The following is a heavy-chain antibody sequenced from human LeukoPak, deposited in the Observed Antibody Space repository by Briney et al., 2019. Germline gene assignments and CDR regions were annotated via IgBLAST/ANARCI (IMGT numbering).Heavy chain of an antibody. CDR3: ATRVTANSYEAFDI. V-gene: IGHV3-21*06. J-gene: IGHJ3*02. CDR2: NSSTCNHR. CDR1: GFSLRSFI. Sequence: GGSLRLSRAASGFSLRSFIMTWVRQAPGRGREWVGLNSSTCNHRYHGDSVKGRFSNARDNDKNSLFLEMNSLRAEDTALYYCATRVTANSYEAFDIWGQGTMLTVSS. D-gene: IGHD2-21*02.